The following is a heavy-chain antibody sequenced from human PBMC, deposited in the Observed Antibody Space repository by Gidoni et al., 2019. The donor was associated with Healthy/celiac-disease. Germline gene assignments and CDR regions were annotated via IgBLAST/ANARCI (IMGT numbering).Heavy chain of an antibody. CDR3: ARDSRYVDTAMVLVGWFDP. Sequence: QVQLVQSGAEVKKPGASVKVSCKASGYTFTSYAMHWVRQAPGQRLEWMGWINAGNGNTKYSQKFQGRVTITRDTSASTAYMELSSLRSEDTAVYYCARDSRYVDTAMVLVGWFDPWGQGTLVTVSS. CDR2: INAGNGNT. D-gene: IGHD5-18*01. J-gene: IGHJ5*02. CDR1: GYTFTSYA. V-gene: IGHV1-3*01.